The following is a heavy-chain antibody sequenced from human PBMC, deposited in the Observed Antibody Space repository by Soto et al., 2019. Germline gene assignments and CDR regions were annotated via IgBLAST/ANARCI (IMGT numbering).Heavy chain of an antibody. CDR1: GGSFGVYY. CDR2: INQSGST. V-gene: IGHV4-34*01. Sequence: QVQLQLWGAGLLKPSETLSLTCAVYGGSFGVYYCNWIRLPPGKGLEWIGQINQSGSTNYSPSIKSRVTVSVDTSNNQFSLKLHSVPAPETAVYFRSRGRYSASRRFYEAFDIWGQGTIVTRSS. J-gene: IGHJ3*02. CDR3: SRGRYSASRRFYEAFDI. D-gene: IGHD2-15*01.